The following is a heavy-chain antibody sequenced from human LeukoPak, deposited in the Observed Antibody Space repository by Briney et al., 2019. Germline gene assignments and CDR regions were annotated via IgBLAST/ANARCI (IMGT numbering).Heavy chain of an antibody. CDR1: GFTFSDYY. J-gene: IGHJ4*02. D-gene: IGHD4-23*01. CDR2: ISYDGSNK. CDR3: AKVTRPVSGGSFDY. V-gene: IGHV3-30*18. Sequence: GGSLRLSCAASGFTFSDYYMSWVRQAPGKGLEWVAVISYDGSNKYYADSVKGRFTISRDNSKNTLYLQMNSLRAEDTAVYYCAKVTRPVSGGSFDYWGQGTLVTVSS.